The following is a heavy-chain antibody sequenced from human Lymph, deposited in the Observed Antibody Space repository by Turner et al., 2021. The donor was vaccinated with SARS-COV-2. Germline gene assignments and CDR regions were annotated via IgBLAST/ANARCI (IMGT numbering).Heavy chain of an antibody. CDR3: AREPLVVVTAGFDY. D-gene: IGHD2-21*02. CDR2: ISSSGSTI. CDR1: GFTCSSYE. J-gene: IGHJ4*02. V-gene: IGHV3-48*03. Sequence: EVQLVASGVALVQPGGSLRLSCAASGFTCSSYEMNWVRQAPGKGLEWVAYISSSGSTIYYADSVKGRFTISRDNAKNSLYLQMNSLRAEDTAVYYCAREPLVVVTAGFDYWGQGTLVTVSS.